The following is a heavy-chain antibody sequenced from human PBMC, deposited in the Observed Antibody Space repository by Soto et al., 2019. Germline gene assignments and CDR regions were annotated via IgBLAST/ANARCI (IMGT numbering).Heavy chain of an antibody. CDR1: GGSVSSGSYY. J-gene: IGHJ6*02. CDR3: ARAPPVDFDFWSGYVMDV. V-gene: IGHV4-61*01. D-gene: IGHD3-3*01. CDR2: IYYSGST. Sequence: SETLSLTCTVSGGSVSSGSYYWSWIRQPPGKGLEWIGYIYYSGSTNYNPSLKSRVTISVDTSKNQFSLKLSSVTAADTAVYYCARAPPVDFDFWSGYVMDVWGQGTTVTVSS.